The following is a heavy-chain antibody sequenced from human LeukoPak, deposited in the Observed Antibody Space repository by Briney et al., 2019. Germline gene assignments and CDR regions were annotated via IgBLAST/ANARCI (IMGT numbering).Heavy chain of an antibody. CDR2: IWYDGSNK. J-gene: IGHJ4*02. CDR3: ARDGGSYPRGEFDY. Sequence: GGSLRLSCAASGFTFSSYGMHWVRQAPGKGLEWVAVIWYDGSNKYYADSVKGRFTISRDNSKNTLYLQMNSLRAEDTAVYYCARDGGSYPRGEFDYWGQGTLVTVSS. D-gene: IGHD1-26*01. CDR1: GFTFSSYG. V-gene: IGHV3-33*01.